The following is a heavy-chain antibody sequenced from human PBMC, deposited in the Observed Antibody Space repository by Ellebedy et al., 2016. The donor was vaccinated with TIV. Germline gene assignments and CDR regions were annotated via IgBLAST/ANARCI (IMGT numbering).Heavy chain of an antibody. D-gene: IGHD1-1*01. CDR3: ARELTPCCKTGAADF. CDR2: IKWDGSER. Sequence: GESLKISCAASGFTFSSHWMNWVRQAPGKGLEWVANIKWDGSERYYADYVTGRFTISRDNAKKSLYLQMDCLRDEGTAVYYCARELTPCCKTGAADFWGQGTLLTVSS. J-gene: IGHJ1*01. V-gene: IGHV3-7*03. CDR1: GFTFSSHW.